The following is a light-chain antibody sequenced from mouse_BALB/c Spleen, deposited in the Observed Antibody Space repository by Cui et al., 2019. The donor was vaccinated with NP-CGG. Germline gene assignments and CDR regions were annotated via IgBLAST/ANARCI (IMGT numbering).Light chain of an antibody. Sequence: QALVPQASALTTSPGETVTLTCRSSTGAVTTSNYANWVQEKPDHLFTGLIGGTNNRVPGVPARFSGSLIGDKAALTITGAQTEDEAIYFCALWYSNHWVFGGGTKLTVL. CDR3: ALWYSNHWV. V-gene: IGLV1*01. CDR2: GTN. J-gene: IGLJ1*01. CDR1: TGAVTTSNY.